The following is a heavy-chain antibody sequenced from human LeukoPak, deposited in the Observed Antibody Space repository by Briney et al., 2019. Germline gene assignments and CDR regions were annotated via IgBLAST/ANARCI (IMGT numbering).Heavy chain of an antibody. CDR1: GFTFSNYA. J-gene: IGHJ4*02. CDR2: LSGSGDST. CDR3: VKGLRSSGYSLFDY. D-gene: IGHD3-22*01. Sequence: TGGSLRLSCAASGFTFSNYAMNWVRQAPGKGLEWASALSGSGDSTYYADSVKGRFTISRDNSKNTLYLQMNSLRAEDTAVYYCVKGLRSSGYSLFDYWGQGTLVTVSS. V-gene: IGHV3-23*01.